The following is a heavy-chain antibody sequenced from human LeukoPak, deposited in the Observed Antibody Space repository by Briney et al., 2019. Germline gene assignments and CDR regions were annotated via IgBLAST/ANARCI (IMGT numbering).Heavy chain of an antibody. CDR3: ARLKVDYYDSSGYFLDY. J-gene: IGHJ4*02. CDR2: IYPGDSDT. Sequence: GESLKISCKGSGYSFTSYWIGWVRQMPGKGLEWMGIIYPGDSDTRYSTSFQGQVTISADKSISTAYLQWSSLKASDTAMYYCARLKVDYYDSSGYFLDYWGQGTLVTVSS. V-gene: IGHV5-51*01. D-gene: IGHD3-22*01. CDR1: GYSFTSYW.